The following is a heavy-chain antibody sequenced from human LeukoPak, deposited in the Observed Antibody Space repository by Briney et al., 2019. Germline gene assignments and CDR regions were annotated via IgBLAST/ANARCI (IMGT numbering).Heavy chain of an antibody. J-gene: IGHJ3*02. D-gene: IGHD6-13*01. CDR3: ARAPPSIAAAGLDAFDT. V-gene: IGHV1-69*05. Sequence: ASVKVSCKASGGTFSSYAISWVRQAPGQGLEWMGGIIPIFGTADYAQKFQGRVTITTDESTSTAYMELSSLRSEDTAVYYCARAPPSIAAAGLDAFDTWGQGTMVTVSS. CDR2: IIPIFGTA. CDR1: GGTFSSYA.